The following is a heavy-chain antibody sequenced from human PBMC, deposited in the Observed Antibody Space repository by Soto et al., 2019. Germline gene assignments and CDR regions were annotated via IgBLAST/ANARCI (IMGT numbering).Heavy chain of an antibody. J-gene: IGHJ4*01. CDR3: ARVRNTRENYYDSSGYPEY. V-gene: IGHV4-30-2*01. D-gene: IGHD3-22*01. CDR2: IYHSGST. CDR1: GGSISSGSYS. Sequence: SETLSLTCTVSGGSISSGSYSWSWIRQPPGKGLEWIGYIYHSGSTYYNPSLKSRVTISVDRSKNQFSLKLSSVTAADTAVYYCARVRNTRENYYDSSGYPEYWGQGT.